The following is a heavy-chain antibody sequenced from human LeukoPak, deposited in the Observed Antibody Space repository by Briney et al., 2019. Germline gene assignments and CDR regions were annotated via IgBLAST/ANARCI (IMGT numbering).Heavy chain of an antibody. CDR3: ARGKRGVDSSGYYGDY. Sequence: ASVKVSCKASGYTFTSYGISWVRQAPGQGLEWMGWISAYNGNTNYAQKLQGRVTMTTDTSTSTAYLELGSLRSDDTAVYYCARGKRGVDSSGYYGDYWGQGTLVTVSS. D-gene: IGHD3-22*01. J-gene: IGHJ4*02. CDR1: GYTFTSYG. V-gene: IGHV1-18*01. CDR2: ISAYNGNT.